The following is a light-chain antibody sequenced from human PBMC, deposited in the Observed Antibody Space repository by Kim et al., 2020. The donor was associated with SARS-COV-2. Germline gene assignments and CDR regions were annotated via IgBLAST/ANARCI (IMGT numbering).Light chain of an antibody. CDR2: EVS. CDR1: SGDAGTYNL. J-gene: IGLJ2*01. CDR3: CSYAGSSPV. V-gene: IGLV2-23*02. Sequence: QSALTQPASVSGSPGQSITISCTGTSGDAGTYNLVSWYQHHPGKAPKLMIYEVSKRPSGVSNRFSGSKSGNTASLTISGLQAEDEADYHCCSYAGSSPVFGGGTKLTVL.